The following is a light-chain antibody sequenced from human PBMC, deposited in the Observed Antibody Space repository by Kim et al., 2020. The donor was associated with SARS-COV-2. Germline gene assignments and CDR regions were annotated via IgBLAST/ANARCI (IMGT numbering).Light chain of an antibody. CDR2: RGS. J-gene: IGLJ1*01. V-gene: IGLV1-47*01. CDR1: SSNLGRNY. CDR3: AAWDDSLSAYV. Sequence: GQRVTISCSGGSSNLGRNYVYWYQHVPGAAPKLLIYRGSYRPSGVPDRFAGSKSDNSASLVISGLRSEDEADYYCAAWDDSLSAYVFGTGTEVTVL.